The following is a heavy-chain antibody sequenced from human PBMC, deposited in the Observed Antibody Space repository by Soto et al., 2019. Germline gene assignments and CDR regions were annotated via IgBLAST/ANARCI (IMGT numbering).Heavy chain of an antibody. Sequence: AQLMEAGGGLVRPGGSLRLFCAASGFSFGDFYMNWVRLAPGRGLEWVSFISSSSITTYYADSVRGRFTTSRDNARKTLYLHMNNLRADDTAVYFCARETPYDIVPGYSKMYMDSWGPGTQVTV. CDR3: ARETPYDIVPGYSKMYMDS. V-gene: IGHV3-11*01. CDR1: GFSFGDFY. D-gene: IGHD3-9*01. J-gene: IGHJ4*02. CDR2: ISSSSITT.